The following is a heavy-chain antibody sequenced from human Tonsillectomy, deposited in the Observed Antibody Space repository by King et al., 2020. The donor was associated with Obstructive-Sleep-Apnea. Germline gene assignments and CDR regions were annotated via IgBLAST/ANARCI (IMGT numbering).Heavy chain of an antibody. CDR1: GDSFTSHW. D-gene: IGHD3-10*01. V-gene: IGHV5-51*01. CDR3: ARLPLSSVNYFDGVLGVHYSGMDV. Sequence: EVQLVESGAEVKKPGESLKISCKGFGDSFTSHWIGWVRQMPGKGLEWVGIIYPGDSDTRYSPSFQGQVTISADKSISTAYLQWSSLQASDTAMYYCARLPLSSVNYFDGVLGVHYSGMDVWGQGTTVTVSS. J-gene: IGHJ6*02. CDR2: IYPGDSDT.